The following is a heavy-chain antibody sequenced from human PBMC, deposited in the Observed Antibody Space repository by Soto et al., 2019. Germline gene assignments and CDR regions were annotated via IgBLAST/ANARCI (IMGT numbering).Heavy chain of an antibody. Sequence: EVQLVESGGGLVQPGGSLRLSCAASGFTFSSYEMNWVRQAPGKGLEWVSYISSSGSTIYYADSVKGRFTISRDNAKNSLYLQMNSLRAEDTAVYYCARTLARAAGAYYYYYGMDVWGQGTTVTVSS. CDR3: ARTLARAAGAYYYYYGMDV. J-gene: IGHJ6*02. CDR2: ISSSGSTI. V-gene: IGHV3-48*03. D-gene: IGHD5-12*01. CDR1: GFTFSSYE.